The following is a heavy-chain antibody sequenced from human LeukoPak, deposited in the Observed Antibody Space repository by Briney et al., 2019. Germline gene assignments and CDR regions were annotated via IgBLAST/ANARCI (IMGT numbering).Heavy chain of an antibody. D-gene: IGHD6-6*01. CDR2: ISGSGGST. Sequence: GGSLRLSCAASRFTFSSYAMNWVRQAPGKGLEWVSAISGSGGSTYYADSVKGRFTISRDNSKNTLYLQMNSLRAEDTAVYYCAKERAARPHYHGMDVWGQGTTVTVSS. J-gene: IGHJ6*02. CDR3: AKERAARPHYHGMDV. V-gene: IGHV3-23*01. CDR1: RFTFSSYA.